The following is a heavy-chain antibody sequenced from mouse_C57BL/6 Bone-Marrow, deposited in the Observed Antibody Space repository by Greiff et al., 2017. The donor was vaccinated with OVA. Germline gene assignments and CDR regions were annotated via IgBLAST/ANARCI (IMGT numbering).Heavy chain of an antibody. CDR3: ARGGYFDY. Sequence: EVQLVESGPGLVKPSQSLSLTCSVTGYSITSGYYWNWIRQFPGNKLEWMGYISYDGSNNYNPSLKNLISITRDTSKNQFFLKLNSVTTEDTATYYCARGGYFDYWGQGTTLTVSS. V-gene: IGHV3-6*01. CDR1: GYSITSGYY. J-gene: IGHJ2*01. CDR2: ISYDGSN.